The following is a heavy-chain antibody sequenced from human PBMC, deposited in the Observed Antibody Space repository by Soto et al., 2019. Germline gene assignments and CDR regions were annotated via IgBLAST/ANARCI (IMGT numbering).Heavy chain of an antibody. V-gene: IGHV1-69*13. CDR3: ARLEY. J-gene: IGHJ4*02. D-gene: IGHD1-1*01. Sequence: ASVKVSCKASGGTFSSYAISWVRQAPLQVLEWMVGIIPIFGTANYAQKFQGRVTITADESTSTAHMGLSSLRSEDTAVYYCARLEYWGQGSMVTVSS. CDR1: GGTFSSYA. CDR2: IIPIFGTA.